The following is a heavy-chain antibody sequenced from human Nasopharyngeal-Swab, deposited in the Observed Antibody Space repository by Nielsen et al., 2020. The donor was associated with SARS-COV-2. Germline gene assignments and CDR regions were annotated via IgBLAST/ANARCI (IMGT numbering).Heavy chain of an antibody. V-gene: IGHV4-59*11. CDR2: ISHNSGT. D-gene: IGHD2-2*01. Sequence: SETLSLTCTVSGVSISSQYWSWIRQPPGKGLEWIGYISHNSGTNYNPSLKSRVTMFMDTSKNQFSLKLRSVTAADTAVYYCARHVGYCSTTSCSLPDSWGQGTLVTVSS. CDR1: GVSISSQY. CDR3: ARHVGYCSTTSCSLPDS. J-gene: IGHJ4*02.